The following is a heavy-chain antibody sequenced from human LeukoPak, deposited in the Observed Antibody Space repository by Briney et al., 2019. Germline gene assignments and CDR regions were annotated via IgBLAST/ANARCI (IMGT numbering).Heavy chain of an antibody. V-gene: IGHV4-39*01. J-gene: IGHJ6*02. Sequence: SETLSLTCTVSGGSISSSNFYWGWIRQPPGKGLEWIGSISYSGSTYYNPSLKSRVTISIDTSKNQFSLRLRSVTAADTAVFYCARTVRFLGPYGLDVWGQGTTVTVSS. CDR2: ISYSGST. D-gene: IGHD3-3*01. CDR1: GGSISSSNFY. CDR3: ARTVRFLGPYGLDV.